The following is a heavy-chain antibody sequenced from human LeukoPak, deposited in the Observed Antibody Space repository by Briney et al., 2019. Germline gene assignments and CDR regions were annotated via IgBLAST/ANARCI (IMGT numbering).Heavy chain of an antibody. D-gene: IGHD3-9*01. J-gene: IGHJ3*02. CDR3: ATVDYDTSLYGCDAFDI. CDR2: INHSGST. CDR1: GGSFSGYY. V-gene: IGHV4-34*01. Sequence: SETLSLTCAVYGGSFSGYYWSWIRQPPGKGLEWIGEINHSGSTNYNPSLKSRVTISVDTSRNQFSLKLSSVTAADTAVYYCATVDYDTSLYGCDAFDIWGQGTMVTVSS.